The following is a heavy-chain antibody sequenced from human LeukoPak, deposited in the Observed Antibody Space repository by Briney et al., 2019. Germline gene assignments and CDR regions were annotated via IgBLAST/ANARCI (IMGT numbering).Heavy chain of an antibody. CDR2: IYYSGST. D-gene: IGHD3-3*01. CDR3: AGFWSGYYKRDY. J-gene: IGHJ4*02. V-gene: IGHV4-59*01. CDR1: GGSFSGYY. Sequence: SETLSLTCAVYGGSFSGYYWSWIRQPPGKGLEWIGYIYYSGSTNYNPSLKSRVTISVDTSKNQFSLKLSSVTAADTAVYYCAGFWSGYYKRDYWGQGTLVTVSS.